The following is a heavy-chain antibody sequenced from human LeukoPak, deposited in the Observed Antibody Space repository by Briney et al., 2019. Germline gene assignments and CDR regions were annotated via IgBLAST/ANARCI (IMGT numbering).Heavy chain of an antibody. CDR2: IYYSGTT. D-gene: IGHD3-10*01. J-gene: IGHJ6*02. V-gene: IGHV4-59*08. CDR1: GGSISSYY. Sequence: SETLSLTCTVSGGSISSYYWSWIRQPPGKGLEWIGYIYYSGTTNYNPSLKSRVTISVDTSKNQFSLKLSSVTAADTAVYYCARHSDLVYYYGMDVWGQGTTVTVSS. CDR3: ARHSDLVYYYGMDV.